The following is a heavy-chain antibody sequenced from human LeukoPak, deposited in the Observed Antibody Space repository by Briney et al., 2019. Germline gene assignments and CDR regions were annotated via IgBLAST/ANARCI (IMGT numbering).Heavy chain of an antibody. V-gene: IGHV1-3*01. J-gene: IGHJ4*02. CDR1: GFTFSSYD. Sequence: ASVKVSCKASGFTFSSYDIHWVRQAPGQRLEWMGWINAGNGNTKYSQKFQGRVTITRDTSASTAYMELSSLRSEDTAVYYCARGNQQQTFDYWGQGTLVTVSS. CDR3: ARGNQQQTFDY. CDR2: INAGNGNT. D-gene: IGHD6-13*01.